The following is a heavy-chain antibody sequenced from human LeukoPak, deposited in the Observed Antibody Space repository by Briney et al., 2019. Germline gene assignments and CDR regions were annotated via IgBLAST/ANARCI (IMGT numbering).Heavy chain of an antibody. CDR1: GASISSSYW. CDR3: ARRNYYDSTAYWNH. V-gene: IGHV4-4*02. Sequence: SKTLSLTCAVSGASISSSYWWSWVRQPPGKGLEWIGEIHHSRSTKYNPSPKSRVTISVDKSKNQFSLKLSSVTAADTAVYYCARRNYYDSTAYWNHWGQGILVTVSS. J-gene: IGHJ5*02. D-gene: IGHD3-22*01. CDR2: IHHSRST.